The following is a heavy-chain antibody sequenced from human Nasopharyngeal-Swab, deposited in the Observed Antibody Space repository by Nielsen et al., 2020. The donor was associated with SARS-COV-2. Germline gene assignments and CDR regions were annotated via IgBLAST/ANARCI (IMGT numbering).Heavy chain of an antibody. J-gene: IGHJ4*02. V-gene: IGHV3-23*01. Sequence: GGSLRLSCAASGFTFDDYAMSWVRQAPGKGLEWVSAISGSGGSTYYADSVKGRFTISRDNSKNTLYLQMNSLRAEDTTVYYWAKDFGEWVPYYFDYWGQGTLVTVSS. D-gene: IGHD3-10*01. CDR2: ISGSGGST. CDR3: AKDFGEWVPYYFDY. CDR1: GFTFDDYA.